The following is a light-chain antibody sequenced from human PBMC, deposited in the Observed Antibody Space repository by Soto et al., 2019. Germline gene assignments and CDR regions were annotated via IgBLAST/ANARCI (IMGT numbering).Light chain of an antibody. CDR1: QSISTY. J-gene: IGKJ2*01. CDR3: QQSYRTLYT. V-gene: IGKV1-39*01. Sequence: DIPMTQSPSSLSASVGDRVTITCRASQSISTYLNWYQQKPGKAPKLLIYAASSLQSGVPSRFSGSGSGTDFTLTISSLQPEDFATYYCQQSYRTLYTFGPGTKLEIK. CDR2: AAS.